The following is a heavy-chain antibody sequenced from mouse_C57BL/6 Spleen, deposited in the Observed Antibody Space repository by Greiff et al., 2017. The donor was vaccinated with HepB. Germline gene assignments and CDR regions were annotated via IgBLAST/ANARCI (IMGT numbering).Heavy chain of an antibody. CDR2: INPSTGGT. J-gene: IGHJ3*01. V-gene: IGHV1-42*01. CDR1: GYSFTGYY. Sequence: VQLQQSGPELVKPGASVKISCKASGYSFTGYYMNWVKQSPEKSLEWIGEINPSTGGTTYNQKFKAKATLTVDKSSSTAYMQLKSLTSEDSAVYYCARTAGYYYGSGAYWGQGTLVTVSA. D-gene: IGHD1-1*01. CDR3: ARTAGYYYGSGAY.